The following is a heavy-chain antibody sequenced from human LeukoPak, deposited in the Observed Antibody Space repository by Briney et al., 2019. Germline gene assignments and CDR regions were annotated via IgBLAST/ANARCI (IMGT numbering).Heavy chain of an antibody. CDR2: ISGSGGST. V-gene: IGHV3-23*01. CDR1: GFTFSSYA. Sequence: GGSLRLSCAASGFTFSSYAMSWVRQAPGKGLEWVSAISGSGGSTYYADSVKGRFTISRDNSKNTLYLQMNSLRAEDTAVYYCAKDLGEFRTYNWFDPWGQGTLVTVTS. D-gene: IGHD3-16*01. CDR3: AKDLGEFRTYNWFDP. J-gene: IGHJ5*02.